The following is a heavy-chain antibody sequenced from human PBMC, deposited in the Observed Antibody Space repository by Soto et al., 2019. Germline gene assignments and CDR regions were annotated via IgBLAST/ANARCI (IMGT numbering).Heavy chain of an antibody. Sequence: SETLSLTCTFSGDSARNQYWSWIRRPPGRGLEWIGYIYRSGSTKYNPSLKSRLTISVDTSKNQFSLKLSSVTAADTAVYYCARTLDYGHMDVWGKGTTVTVSS. V-gene: IGHV4-4*09. CDR2: IYRSGST. J-gene: IGHJ6*03. D-gene: IGHD3-16*01. CDR3: ARTLDYGHMDV. CDR1: GDSARNQY.